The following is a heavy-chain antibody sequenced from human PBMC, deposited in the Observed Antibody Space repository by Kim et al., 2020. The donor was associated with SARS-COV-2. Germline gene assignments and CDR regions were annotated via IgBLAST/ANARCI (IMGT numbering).Heavy chain of an antibody. J-gene: IGHJ2*01. CDR3: AHSFSTSSSSGNWYFDP. D-gene: IGHD6-6*01. Sequence: SGPTLVNPTQTLTLTCTFSGFSLNTRGVAVGWIRQPPGKALEWLALIYWDDDDIYSPSLKSRLAITKDTSKNQVVLTMANMDPADTATYYCAHSFSTSSSSGNWYFDPWGRGTLVTVSS. CDR2: IYWDDDD. V-gene: IGHV2-5*02. CDR1: GFSLNTRGVA.